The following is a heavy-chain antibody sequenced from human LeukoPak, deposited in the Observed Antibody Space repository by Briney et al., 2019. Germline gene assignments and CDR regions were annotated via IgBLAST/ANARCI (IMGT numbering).Heavy chain of an antibody. CDR3: ASGITFGGVIVTGWFDP. CDR1: GYTFTGYY. D-gene: IGHD3-16*02. V-gene: IGHV1-2*02. Sequence: ASVKVSCKASGYTFTGYYMHWVRQAPGQGLEWMGWINPNSGGTNYAQKFQGRVTMTRDTSISTAYMELSRLRSDDTAVYYCASGITFGGVIVTGWFDPRGQGTLVTVSS. J-gene: IGHJ5*02. CDR2: INPNSGGT.